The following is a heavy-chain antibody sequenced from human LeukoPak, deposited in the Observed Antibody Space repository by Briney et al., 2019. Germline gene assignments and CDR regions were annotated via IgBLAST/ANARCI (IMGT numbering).Heavy chain of an antibody. J-gene: IGHJ4*02. CDR3: ARVGGYCTNGVCYGYVEDYYFDY. D-gene: IGHD2-8*01. V-gene: IGHV3-7*01. Sequence: GGSLRLSCAASGFTFSRYWMGWVRQAPGKGLEWVANIRQDGSEKHYLDSVKGRITISRDNAKNSLYLQMNSLRAEDTAVYYCARVGGYCTNGVCYGYVEDYYFDYWGQGTLVTVSS. CDR2: IRQDGSEK. CDR1: GFTFSRYW.